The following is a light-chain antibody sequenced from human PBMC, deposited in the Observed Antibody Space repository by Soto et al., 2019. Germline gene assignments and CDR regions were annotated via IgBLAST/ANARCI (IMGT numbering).Light chain of an antibody. Sequence: ETVLTQSPGTLSLSPGAIATLSCRASQSVSTSNLAWYQQRPGQAPRLLIYGTSSMATGIPDRFSGSGSGTDFTLTISGLEPEDFAVDYGQPFDYSLWTLGQGTKVEIK. V-gene: IGKV3-20*01. CDR3: QPFDYSLWT. CDR1: QSVSTSN. CDR2: GTS. J-gene: IGKJ1*01.